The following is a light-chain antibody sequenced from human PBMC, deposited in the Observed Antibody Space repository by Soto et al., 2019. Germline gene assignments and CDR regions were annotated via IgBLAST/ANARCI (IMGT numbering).Light chain of an antibody. V-gene: IGKV1-39*01. Sequence: DIQWTQSPSFLSASLGDRVTITCRASQSISSYLNWYEQKQGKAPKLXIYAASSLQSGVPSRFSGSGAGTDFTLTISSLQPEDFATYYCQQTSSTTQTFGGGTKVDIK. CDR1: QSISSY. CDR3: QQTSSTTQT. J-gene: IGKJ4*01. CDR2: AAS.